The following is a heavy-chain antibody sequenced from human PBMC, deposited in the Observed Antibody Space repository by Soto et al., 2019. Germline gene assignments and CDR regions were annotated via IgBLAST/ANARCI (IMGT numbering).Heavy chain of an antibody. J-gene: IGHJ4*02. CDR2: MNPNSGNT. CDR1: GYTFTSYD. V-gene: IGHV1-8*01. CDR3: AIRPTYDYIWGSYRYYLFDY. Sequence: QVQLVQSGAEVKKPGASVKVSCKASGYTFTSYDINWVRQATGQGLEWMGWMNPNSGNTGYAQKFQGRVTMTRNTSISTAYMELSSLRSEDTAVYYCAIRPTYDYIWGSYRYYLFDYWGQGTLVTVSS. D-gene: IGHD3-16*02.